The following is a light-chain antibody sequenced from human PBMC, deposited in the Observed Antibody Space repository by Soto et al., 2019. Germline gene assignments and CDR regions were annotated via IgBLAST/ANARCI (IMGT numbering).Light chain of an antibody. J-gene: IGKJ1*01. CDR3: QQYDSFSVT. V-gene: IGKV3-20*01. CDR1: QSVSRSY. CDR2: GAS. Sequence: EIVLTQSPGTLSLSPVEIASLYFIASQSVSRSYLAWYQQKLGQAPRLLIYGASSRATGIPARFSGSGSGTDFTLTISSLEPEDFATYYCQQYDSFSVTCGQGTKV.